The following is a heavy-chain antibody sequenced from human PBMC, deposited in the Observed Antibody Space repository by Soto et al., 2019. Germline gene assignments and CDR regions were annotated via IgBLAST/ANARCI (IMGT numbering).Heavy chain of an antibody. D-gene: IGHD6-19*01. V-gene: IGHV1-18*01. CDR2: ISAYNGNT. CDR1: GYTFTSYG. J-gene: IGHJ4*02. Sequence: ASVKVSCKASGYTFTSYGISWVRQAPGQGLEWMGWISAYNGNTNYAQKLQGRVTMTTDTSTSTAYMELRSLRSDDTAVYYCARGTPLTLALAGTVYWGQGTLVTVSS. CDR3: ARGTPLTLALAGTVY.